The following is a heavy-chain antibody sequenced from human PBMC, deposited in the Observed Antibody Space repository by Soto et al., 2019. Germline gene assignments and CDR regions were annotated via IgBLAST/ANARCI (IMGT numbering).Heavy chain of an antibody. D-gene: IGHD6-19*01. CDR1: GFTFSDYY. CDR3: ARQYSSGLSPGYNWFDP. CDR2: ISSSGTMI. J-gene: IGHJ5*02. Sequence: QVQLVESGGGLVKPGGSLRLSCAASGFTFSDYYMSWIRQAPGKGLEWVSYISSSGTMINYADSVKGRFTISRDNVKNSLYLQMNSLRVEDTAVYYCARQYSSGLSPGYNWFDPWGQGTLVSVSS. V-gene: IGHV3-11*01.